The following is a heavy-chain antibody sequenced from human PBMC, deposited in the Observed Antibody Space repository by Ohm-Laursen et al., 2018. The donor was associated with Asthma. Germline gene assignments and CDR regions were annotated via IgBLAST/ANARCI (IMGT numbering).Heavy chain of an antibody. CDR3: ARDVMEWYLPAFDF. V-gene: IGHV3-7*01. CDR1: GFTFSSYW. CDR2: IKQDGSEK. J-gene: IGHJ4*02. D-gene: IGHD3-3*01. Sequence: GSLRLSCSASGFTFSSYWMSWVRQAPGKGPEWVANIKQDGSEKYYVDSVKGRFTISRDNAKNSLYLQMNSLRAEDTAVYYCARDVMEWYLPAFDFWGQGTLVTVSS.